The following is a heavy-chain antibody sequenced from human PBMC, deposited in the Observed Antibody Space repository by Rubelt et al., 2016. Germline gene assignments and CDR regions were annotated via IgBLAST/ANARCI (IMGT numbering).Heavy chain of an antibody. J-gene: IGHJ5*02. Sequence: QVQLVQSGAEVKKPGASVKVSCKASGYTFTSYGISWVRQAPGQGLEWMGWISAYNGNTNYAQKLQGRGRRTPDPSTSTADMGLMSLRSDGTAVYYCASMYSSSWYRGWFDPGGQGTLVTVSS. V-gene: IGHV1-18*01. CDR1: GYTFTSYG. CDR2: ISAYNGNT. D-gene: IGHD6-13*01. CDR3: ASMYSSSWYRGWFDP.